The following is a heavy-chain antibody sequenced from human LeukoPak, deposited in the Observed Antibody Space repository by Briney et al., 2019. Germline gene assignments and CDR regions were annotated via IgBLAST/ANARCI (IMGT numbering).Heavy chain of an antibody. CDR1: GFTFSSYS. J-gene: IGHJ4*02. D-gene: IGHD3-22*01. CDR3: ANHYYDSRGYYHFDF. CDR2: ISSSSSYI. V-gene: IGHV3-21*01. Sequence: GGSLRLSCAASGFTFSSYSMNWVRQAPGKGLEWVSSISSSSSYIYYADSVKGRFTISRDNAKNSLYLQMNSLRAEDTAVYYCANHYYDSRGYYHFDFWGQGTRVTVSS.